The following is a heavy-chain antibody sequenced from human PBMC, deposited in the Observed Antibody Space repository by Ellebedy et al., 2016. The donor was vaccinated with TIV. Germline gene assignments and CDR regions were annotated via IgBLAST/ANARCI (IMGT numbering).Heavy chain of an antibody. J-gene: IGHJ6*02. CDR2: IYYSGST. CDR3: ARDRGSYHGVYYYYYGMDV. Sequence: SETLSLXXTVSGGSISSGGYYWSWIRQHPGKGLEWIGYIYYSGSTYYNPSLKSRVTISVDTSKNQFSLKLSSVTAADTAVYYCARDRGSYHGVYYYYYGMDVWGQGTTVTVSS. D-gene: IGHD1-26*01. V-gene: IGHV4-31*03. CDR1: GGSISSGGYY.